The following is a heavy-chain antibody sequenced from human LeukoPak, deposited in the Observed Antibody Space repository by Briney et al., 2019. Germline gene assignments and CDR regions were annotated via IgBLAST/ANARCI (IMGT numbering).Heavy chain of an antibody. CDR1: GGTFGDFS. CDR2: IYTSGST. V-gene: IGHV4-59*10. J-gene: IGHJ4*02. D-gene: IGHD6-13*01. Sequence: PSESLSPTWAVTGGTFGDFSCSWIRPPAGKGLEWVGRIYTSGSTNYNPSLKSRVTISVDTSKNQFSLKLSSVTAADTAVYYCARLAISLAAAGSFDYWGQGTLVTVSS. CDR3: ARLAISLAAAGSFDY.